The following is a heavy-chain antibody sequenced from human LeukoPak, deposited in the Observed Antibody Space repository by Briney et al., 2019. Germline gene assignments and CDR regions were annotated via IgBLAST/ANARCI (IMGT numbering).Heavy chain of an antibody. CDR1: GFTFNNYA. Sequence: PGGSLRLSCAASGFTFNNYAMSWVRQAPGKGLEWVSAISGSGGSTYYADSVKGRFTISRDNSKNMLYLQMNSLRAEDTAVYYCGMPPRATVVTPFDYWGQGTLVTVSS. CDR2: ISGSGGST. D-gene: IGHD4-23*01. J-gene: IGHJ4*02. CDR3: GMPPRATVVTPFDY. V-gene: IGHV3-23*01.